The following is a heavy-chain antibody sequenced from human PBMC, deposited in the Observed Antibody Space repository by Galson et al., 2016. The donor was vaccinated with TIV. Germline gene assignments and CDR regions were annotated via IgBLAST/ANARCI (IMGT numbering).Heavy chain of an antibody. CDR1: GGTINTYP. CDR2: VYYTGST. V-gene: IGHV4-59*01. D-gene: IGHD4-23*01. CDR3: VRAPGGRNWYFDL. J-gene: IGHJ2*01. Sequence: SETLSLTCTVSGGTINTYPWNWIRQSPGKGLEWIGYVYYTGSTNYNPSLKSRVTISVDTSKNQFSLNLNSVTSADTAVYYCVRAPGGRNWYFDLWGRGTPVTVSS.